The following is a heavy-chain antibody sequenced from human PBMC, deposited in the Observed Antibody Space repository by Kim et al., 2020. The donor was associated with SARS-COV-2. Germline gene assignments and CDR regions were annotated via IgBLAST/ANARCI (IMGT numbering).Heavy chain of an antibody. CDR1: GFTFSSYS. D-gene: IGHD6-19*01. CDR2: INGGSGRT. Sequence: GGSLRLSCAASGFTFSSYSMGWVRQIQGKGLEWISAINGGSGRTYYSESVRGRFTISRDISENTLFLQMNSLRAEDTAIYYCAKDHPDSGWPAFDHWGQG. J-gene: IGHJ4*02. CDR3: AKDHPDSGWPAFDH. V-gene: IGHV3-23*01.